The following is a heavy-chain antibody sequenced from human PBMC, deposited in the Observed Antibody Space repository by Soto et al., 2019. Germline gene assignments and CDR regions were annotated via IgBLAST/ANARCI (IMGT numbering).Heavy chain of an antibody. V-gene: IGHV4-30-4*01. J-gene: IGHJ4*02. CDR2: IFYSGST. D-gene: IGHD5-18*01. Sequence: QVQLQESGPGLVKPSQTLSLTCTVSGGSISSGDYYWSWIRQPPGKGLEWIGYIFYSGSTYYNPSPKXRXTXXVDPSKNPFSLKLSSVTAADTAVYYCARAELWLEYWGQGTLVTVSS. CDR1: GGSISSGDYY. CDR3: ARAELWLEY.